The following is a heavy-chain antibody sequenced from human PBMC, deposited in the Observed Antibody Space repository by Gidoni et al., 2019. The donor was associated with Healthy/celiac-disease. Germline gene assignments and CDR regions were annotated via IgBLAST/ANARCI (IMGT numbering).Heavy chain of an antibody. J-gene: IGHJ4*02. V-gene: IGHV1-8*01. CDR2: MNPNSGNT. Sequence: QAQPAQSGAEVNNPGASVKVSCKASGYTFPSYDIHWVRQATGQGLEWMGWMNPNSGNTGYAQKFQGRVTMTRNTSISTAYMELSSLRSEDTAVDYCARGYRYSSGCPYWGQGTLVTVSS. CDR1: GYTFPSYD. D-gene: IGHD6-19*01. CDR3: ARGYRYSSGCPY.